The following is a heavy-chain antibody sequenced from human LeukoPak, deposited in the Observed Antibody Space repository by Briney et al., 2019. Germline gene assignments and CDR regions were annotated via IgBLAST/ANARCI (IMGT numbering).Heavy chain of an antibody. D-gene: IGHD3-22*01. CDR2: IIPIFGTA. CDR3: ARGKGYYDSSGYYRY. CDR1: GGTFSSYA. J-gene: IGHJ4*02. Sequence: ASVKVSCKASGGTFSSYAISWERQAPGQGLEWMGGIIPIFGTANYAQKFQGRVTITADESTSTAYMELSSLRSEDTAVYYCARGKGYYDSSGYYRYWGQGTLVTVSS. V-gene: IGHV1-69*13.